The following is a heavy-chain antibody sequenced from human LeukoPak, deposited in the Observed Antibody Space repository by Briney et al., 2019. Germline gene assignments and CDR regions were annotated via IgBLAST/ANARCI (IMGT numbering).Heavy chain of an antibody. CDR2: IYYSGNT. CDR3: ARSDCSSTSCYAFDI. D-gene: IGHD2-2*01. CDR1: GGSFSGYY. Sequence: KASETLSLTCAVYGGSFSGYYWSWIRQPPGKGLEWIGGIYYSGNTYYNPSLKSRVTISVDTSKNQFSLKLSSVTAADTAVYYCARSDCSSTSCYAFDIWGQGTMVTVSS. V-gene: IGHV4-34*01. J-gene: IGHJ3*02.